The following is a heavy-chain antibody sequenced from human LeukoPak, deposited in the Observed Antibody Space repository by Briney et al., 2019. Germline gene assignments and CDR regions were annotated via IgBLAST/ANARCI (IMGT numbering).Heavy chain of an antibody. D-gene: IGHD6-6*01. J-gene: IGHJ4*02. CDR3: TRSNGGRSSSSIVDY. Sequence: ASVKVSCRASGYTFTGYYMHWVRQAPGQGLEWMGWINPNSGGTNYAQKFQGRVTMTRDTSISTAYMELSRLRSDDTAVYYCTRSNGGRSSSSIVDYWGQGTLVTVSS. V-gene: IGHV1-2*02. CDR2: INPNSGGT. CDR1: GYTFTGYY.